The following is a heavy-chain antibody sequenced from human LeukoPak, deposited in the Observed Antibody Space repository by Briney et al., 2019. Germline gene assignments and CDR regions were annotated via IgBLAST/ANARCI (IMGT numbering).Heavy chain of an antibody. CDR2: ISGSGSNK. V-gene: IGHV3-11*04. CDR1: GFTFSDYF. J-gene: IGHJ4*02. CDR3: ATSQSSVAGIVGG. D-gene: IGHD6-19*01. Sequence: GGSLRLSCAASGFTFSDYFMTWIRQAPGKGLEWVSYISGSGSNKYYADSVKGRFTISRDNAKNSLYLQMNSLRVEDTAVYYCATSQSSVAGIVGGWGQGTLVTVSS.